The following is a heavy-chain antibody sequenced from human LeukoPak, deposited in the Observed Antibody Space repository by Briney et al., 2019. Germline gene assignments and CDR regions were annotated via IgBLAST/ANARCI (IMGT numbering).Heavy chain of an antibody. J-gene: IGHJ6*03. CDR2: IYPGDSDT. Sequence: GESLKISCKGSGYSFTSYWIGWVRQMPGKGLGWMGIIYPGDSDTRYSPSFQGQVTISADKSISTAYLQWSSLKASDTAMYYCARHHERLRCSGGSCYPAGPKMKPYYMDVWGKGTTVTVSS. CDR3: ARHHERLRCSGGSCYPAGPKMKPYYMDV. D-gene: IGHD2-15*01. V-gene: IGHV5-51*01. CDR1: GYSFTSYW.